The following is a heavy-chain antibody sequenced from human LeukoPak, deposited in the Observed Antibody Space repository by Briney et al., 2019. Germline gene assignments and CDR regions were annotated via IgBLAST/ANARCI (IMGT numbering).Heavy chain of an antibody. V-gene: IGHV3-33*01. CDR3: ASSLRFLEWTIDY. CDR2: IWYDGSNK. J-gene: IGHJ4*02. D-gene: IGHD3-3*01. CDR1: GFTFSSYG. Sequence: GESLKISCAASGFTFSSYGMHWVRQAPGKGLEWVAVIWYDGSNKYYADSVKGRFTISRDNSKNTLYLQMNSLRAEDTAVYYCASSLRFLEWTIDYWGQGTLVTVSS.